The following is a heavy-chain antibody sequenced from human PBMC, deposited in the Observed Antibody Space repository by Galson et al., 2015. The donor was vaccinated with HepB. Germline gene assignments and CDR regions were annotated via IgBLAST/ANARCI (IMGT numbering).Heavy chain of an antibody. V-gene: IGHV3-23*01. Sequence: SLRLSCAASGFTFSTYAMNWVRQAPGKGLEWGSGISGSGVTTYYAGSEEGRFAISRDNSKNTLYLHMNSLRAEDTAVYYCAKGGYCSGGTCYPYNWFDPWGQGTLVTVSS. CDR3: AKGGYCSGGTCYPYNWFDP. D-gene: IGHD2-15*01. J-gene: IGHJ5*02. CDR2: ISGSGVTT. CDR1: GFTFSTYA.